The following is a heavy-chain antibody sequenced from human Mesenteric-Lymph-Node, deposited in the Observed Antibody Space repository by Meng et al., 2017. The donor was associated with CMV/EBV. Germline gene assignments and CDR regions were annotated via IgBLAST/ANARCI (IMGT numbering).Heavy chain of an antibody. Sequence: VQLHHCGAGLLKPSETLSVTCAVYGGSVSGYYWNWIRQSPEKGLEWIGEINHSGSTTYNPSFTSRIIISVDTSTNQISLNMSSVTAADTAVYYCARGSSYDILTGYFVYWGQGALVTVSS. J-gene: IGHJ4*02. CDR2: INHSGST. V-gene: IGHV4-34*01. CDR1: GGSVSGYY. CDR3: ARGSSYDILTGYFVY. D-gene: IGHD3-9*01.